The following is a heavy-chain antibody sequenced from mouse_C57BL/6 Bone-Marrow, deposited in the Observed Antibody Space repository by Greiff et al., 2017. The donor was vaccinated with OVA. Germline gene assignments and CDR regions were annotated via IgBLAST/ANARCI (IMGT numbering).Heavy chain of an antibody. CDR3: TTQPAYYSFAWFAY. V-gene: IGHV14-1*01. D-gene: IGHD2-12*01. CDR2: IDPEDGDT. Sequence: EVQLQQSGAELVRPGASVKLSCTASGFNIKDYYIHWVKQRPEQGLEWIGRIDPEDGDTEYAPKFQGKATMTADTSSNTAYLQLSSLTSEDTAVYYCTTQPAYYSFAWFAYWGQGTLVTVSA. CDR1: GFNIKDYY. J-gene: IGHJ3*01.